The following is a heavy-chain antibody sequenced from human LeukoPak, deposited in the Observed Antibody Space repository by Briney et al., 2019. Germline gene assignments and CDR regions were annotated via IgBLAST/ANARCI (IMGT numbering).Heavy chain of an antibody. J-gene: IGHJ4*02. CDR1: GYTLTELS. Sequence: ASVKVSCKVSGYTLTELSMHWVRQAPGKGLEWMGGFDPEDGETIYTQKFQGRVTMTEDTSTDTAYMELSSLRSEDTAVYYCATDGGPTLMDPYPDYWGQGTLVTVSS. CDR2: FDPEDGET. CDR3: ATDGGPTLMDPYPDY. V-gene: IGHV1-24*01. D-gene: IGHD5-24*01.